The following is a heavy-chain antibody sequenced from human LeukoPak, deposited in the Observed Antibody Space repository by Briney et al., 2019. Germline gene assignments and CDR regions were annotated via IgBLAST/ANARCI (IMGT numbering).Heavy chain of an antibody. V-gene: IGHV4-4*07. CDR2: IYISGIT. J-gene: IGHJ5*01. CDR1: GGSISNDY. Sequence: PSETLSLTCTVSGGSISNDYWSWIRQPAGKRLEWIGHIYISGITNYNPSLKSRVTMSMDTSKNQFSLKLTSVTAADTAVYYCAKEPREYCSSTSCPNWFDSWGQGTLVTVSS. D-gene: IGHD2-2*01. CDR3: AKEPREYCSSTSCPNWFDS.